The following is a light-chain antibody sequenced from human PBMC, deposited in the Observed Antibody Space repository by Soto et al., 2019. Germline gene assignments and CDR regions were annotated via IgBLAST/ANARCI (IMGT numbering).Light chain of an antibody. Sequence: VLTQSPSTLSLSPGEEATLSCRASQSVNNNYLAWYQQIPGQPPRLLIYGASSRATGIPDRFSGRGSGTDFTLTISRLEPEDFSVYYCQQYAIFPRTFGQGTKVEIK. CDR2: GAS. J-gene: IGKJ1*01. CDR3: QQYAIFPRT. CDR1: QSVNNNY. V-gene: IGKV3-20*01.